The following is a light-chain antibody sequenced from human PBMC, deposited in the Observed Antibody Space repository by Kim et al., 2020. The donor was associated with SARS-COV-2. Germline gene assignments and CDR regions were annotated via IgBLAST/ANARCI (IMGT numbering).Light chain of an antibody. J-gene: IGLJ2*01. CDR2: GKD. Sequence: SELPQDPAVSVALGQTVRITCQGDSLRSYYATWYQQKPGQAPKLVIYGKDNRPSGIPDRFSGSSSGNTAYLTITGTQAGDEADYYCNSRDSSDYVVFGGGTQLTVL. CDR3: NSRDSSDYVV. V-gene: IGLV3-19*01. CDR1: SLRSYY.